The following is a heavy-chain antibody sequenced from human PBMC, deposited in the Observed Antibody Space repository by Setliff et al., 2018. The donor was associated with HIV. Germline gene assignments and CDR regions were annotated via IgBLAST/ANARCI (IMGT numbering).Heavy chain of an antibody. CDR3: AKGFDYGEYYSFDS. Sequence: GGSLRLSCAASGFIFNAYAMHWVRQSPGKGLEWVAVIWFDGSDKYYADSVKGRFTISRDNSRNTLYLQMNSLRAEDTAVYYCAKGFDYGEYYSFDSWGQGTLVTVSS. D-gene: IGHD4-17*01. CDR2: IWFDGSDK. CDR1: GFIFNAYA. J-gene: IGHJ4*02. V-gene: IGHV3-33*06.